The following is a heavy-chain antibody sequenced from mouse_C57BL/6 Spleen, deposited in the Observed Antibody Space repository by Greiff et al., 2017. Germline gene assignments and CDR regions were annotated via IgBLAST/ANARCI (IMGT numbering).Heavy chain of an antibody. CDR2: IRSKSNNYAT. J-gene: IGHJ2*01. Sequence: VQLKQSGGGLVQPKGSLKLSCAASGFSFNTYAMNWVRQAPGKGLEWVARIRSKSNNYATYYADSVKDRFTISRDDSESMLYLQMNNLKTEDTAMYYCVTGSGGFDYWGQGTTLTVSS. CDR3: VTGSGGFDY. CDR1: GFSFNTYA. V-gene: IGHV10-1*01. D-gene: IGHD4-1*01.